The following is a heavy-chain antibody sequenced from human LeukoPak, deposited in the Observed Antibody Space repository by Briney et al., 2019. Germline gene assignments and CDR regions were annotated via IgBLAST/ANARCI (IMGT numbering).Heavy chain of an antibody. CDR1: GGSIRSGNYF. J-gene: IGHJ4*02. CDR3: ARGDYETPLFNY. V-gene: IGHV4-61*02. D-gene: IGHD3-16*01. CDR2: VHNSGNT. Sequence: SETLSLTCTVSGGSIRSGNYFWSWIRQPAGKGLEWIGRVHNSGNTNYNPSLKSRVTISLDTSKNHFSLQLSSVTAADTAVYFCARGDYETPLFNYWGQGTLVTVSS.